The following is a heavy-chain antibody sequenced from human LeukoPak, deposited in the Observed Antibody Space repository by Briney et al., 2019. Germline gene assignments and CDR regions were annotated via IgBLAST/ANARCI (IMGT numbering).Heavy chain of an antibody. CDR1: GVSISSGGYY. Sequence: SETLSLTCTGSGVSISSGGYYWSWIRQHPGKGLEWIGYIYYSGSTYYNPSLKSRVTISVDTSKNQFSLKLSSVTAADTAVYYCARRYCSSTSCSFDYWGQGTLVTVSS. D-gene: IGHD2-2*01. CDR2: IYYSGST. CDR3: ARRYCSSTSCSFDY. J-gene: IGHJ4*02. V-gene: IGHV4-31*03.